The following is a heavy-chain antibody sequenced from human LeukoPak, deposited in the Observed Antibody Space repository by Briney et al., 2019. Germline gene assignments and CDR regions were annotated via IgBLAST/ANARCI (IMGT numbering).Heavy chain of an antibody. CDR3: ARLSSSSAWIPFDY. Sequence: SETLSLTCTVSGASITSSYWSWIRQPPGKGLEWIGRMYISGNTNYNPSLENRVTMSLDTAKNQFSLKLSSVTAADTAVYYCARLSSSSAWIPFDYWGQGTLVTVSS. V-gene: IGHV4-4*07. CDR1: GASITSSY. CDR2: MYISGNT. J-gene: IGHJ4*02. D-gene: IGHD6-19*01.